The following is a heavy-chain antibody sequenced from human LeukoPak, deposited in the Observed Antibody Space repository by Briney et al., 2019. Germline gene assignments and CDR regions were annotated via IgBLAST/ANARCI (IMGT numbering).Heavy chain of an antibody. J-gene: IGHJ6*03. Sequence: PETLSLTCTVSGGSISSYYWSWIRQPPGKGLEWIGYIYYSGSTNYNPSLKSRVTISVDTSKNQFSLKLSSVTAADTAVYYCARASVPVAPLYYYYYMDVWGKGTTVTVSS. CDR3: ARASVPVAPLYYYYYMDV. V-gene: IGHV4-59*01. D-gene: IGHD2-15*01. CDR2: IYYSGST. CDR1: GGSISSYY.